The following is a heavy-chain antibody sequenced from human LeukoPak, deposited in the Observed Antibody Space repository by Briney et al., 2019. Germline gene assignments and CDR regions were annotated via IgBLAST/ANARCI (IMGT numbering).Heavy chain of an antibody. CDR1: GGSFCGYY. V-gene: IGHV4-34*01. CDR2: INHSGST. CDR3: ARGCVFDY. J-gene: IGHJ4*02. Sequence: SETLSLTCAVYGGSFCGYYWSWIRQPPGKGLEWIGEINHSGSTNYNPSLKSRVTISVDTSKNQFSLKLSSVTAADTAVYYCARGCVFDYWGQGTLVTVSS.